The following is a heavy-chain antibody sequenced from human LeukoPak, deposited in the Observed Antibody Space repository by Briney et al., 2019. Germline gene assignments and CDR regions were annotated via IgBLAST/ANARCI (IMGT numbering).Heavy chain of an antibody. V-gene: IGHV3-48*01. J-gene: IGHJ5*02. Sequence: PGGSLRLSCAASGFTFSSYSMNWVRQAPGKGLEWVSYISSSSSTIYYADSVKGRFTISRDNAKNSLYLQMNSLRAEDTAVYYCARGGYCSGGSCYPDNWFDPWGQGTLVTVSS. CDR2: ISSSSSTI. CDR3: ARGGYCSGGSCYPDNWFDP. D-gene: IGHD2-15*01. CDR1: GFTFSSYS.